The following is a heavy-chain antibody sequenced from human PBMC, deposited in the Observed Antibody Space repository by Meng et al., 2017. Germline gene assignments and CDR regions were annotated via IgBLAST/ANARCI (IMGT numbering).Heavy chain of an antibody. J-gene: IGHJ5*02. D-gene: IGHD2/OR15-2a*01. Sequence: VPLVECGGGVVQPGRSLILPCAASGFTFRDYYMTWIRQAPGKGLEWVSSISTTGSSIYYADSVKGRFSISRDNAENSLYLQINSLRVEDTAVYYCARDHGFLNWFDPWGQGTLVTVSS. V-gene: IGHV3-11*04. CDR2: ISTTGSSI. CDR3: ARDHGFLNWFDP. CDR1: GFTFRDYY.